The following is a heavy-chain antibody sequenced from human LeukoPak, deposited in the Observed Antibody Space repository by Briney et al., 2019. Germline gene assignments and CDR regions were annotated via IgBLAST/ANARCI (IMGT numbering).Heavy chain of an antibody. Sequence: GGSLRLSCAASGFSFSSYAMSWVRQAPGKGLEWVSSISGSGDNTYYAESVKGRFTISRDNSKHTLFLQMNSLRAEDTAVFYCAKRSRYTTGWFFDFWGQGTLVTVSS. CDR2: ISGSGDNT. CDR3: AKRSRYTTGWFFDF. V-gene: IGHV3-23*01. CDR1: GFSFSSYA. J-gene: IGHJ4*02. D-gene: IGHD6-19*01.